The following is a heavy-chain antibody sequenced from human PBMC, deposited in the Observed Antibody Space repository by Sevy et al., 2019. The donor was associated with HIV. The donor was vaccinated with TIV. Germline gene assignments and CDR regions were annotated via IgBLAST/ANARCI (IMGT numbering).Heavy chain of an antibody. Sequence: SETLSLKCSASGYSISSGFYWGWIRQSPGEGLEWIGSMYHTGGAFYTPSLKRRVTISLDTSKNQFSLKLTSMTAADTAIYYCARIGGSHRYFDNWDQGTLVTVSS. J-gene: IGHJ4*02. D-gene: IGHD3-16*01. V-gene: IGHV4-38-2*01. CDR3: ARIGGSHRYFDN. CDR2: MYHTGGA. CDR1: GYSISSGFY.